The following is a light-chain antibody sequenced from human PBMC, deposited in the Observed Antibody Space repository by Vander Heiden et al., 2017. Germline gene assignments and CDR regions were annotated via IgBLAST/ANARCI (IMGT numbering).Light chain of an antibody. CDR3: QQYKSYPWT. Sequence: DIQMTQSPSTLSASVGDRVTITCRASQSISSWLAWYQQKPGQAPKLLIYDASSLESGVPSRFSGSGSGTEFTLTISSLQPDDFATYYCQQYKSYPWTFGQGTKVEIK. CDR2: DAS. CDR1: QSISSW. V-gene: IGKV1-5*01. J-gene: IGKJ1*01.